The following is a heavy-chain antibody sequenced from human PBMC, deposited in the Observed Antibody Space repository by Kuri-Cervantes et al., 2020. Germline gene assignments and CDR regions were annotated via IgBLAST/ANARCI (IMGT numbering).Heavy chain of an antibody. J-gene: IGHJ6*02. CDR3: ARVQSSCYYYTYYYGMDV. D-gene: IGHD3-22*01. CDR1: GYIFTSYG. CDR2: ISAYNGNT. V-gene: IGHV1-18*01. Sequence: ASVKVSCKASGYIFTSYGISWVRQAPGQGLEGMGWISAYNGNTNYAQKLQGRVTMTTDTSTSTAYMELRRLRSDDTAVYYCARVQSSCYYYTYYYGMDVWGQGTTVTVSS.